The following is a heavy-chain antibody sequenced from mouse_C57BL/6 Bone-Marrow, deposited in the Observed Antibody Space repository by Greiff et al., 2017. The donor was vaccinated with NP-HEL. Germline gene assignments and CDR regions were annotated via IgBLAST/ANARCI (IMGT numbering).Heavy chain of an antibody. V-gene: IGHV1-50*01. CDR3: ARSFYWYFEV. CDR1: GYNFTSYW. Sequence: QVQLKESGAELVKPGASVKLSCKASGYNFTSYWMQWVKQRPGQGLEWIGEIDPSDSYTNYNPKFKGKATLTVDTSSSTAYMQLSSLTSEDSAVYYCARSFYWYFEVWGTGATVTVAS. CDR2: IDPSDSYT. J-gene: IGHJ1*03.